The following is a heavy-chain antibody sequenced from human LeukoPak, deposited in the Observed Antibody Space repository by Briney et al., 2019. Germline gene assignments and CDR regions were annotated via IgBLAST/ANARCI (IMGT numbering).Heavy chain of an antibody. CDR3: ARSDIVVVVAATNPDY. V-gene: IGHV3-21*01. CDR1: GFTFSSYS. CDR2: ISSSSSYI. J-gene: IGHJ4*02. Sequence: GGSLRLSCAASGFTFSSYSMNWVRQAPGKGLEWVSSISSSSSYIYYADSVKGRFTISRDNAKNSLYLQMNSLRAEDTAVYYCARSDIVVVVAATNPDYWGQGTLVTVSS. D-gene: IGHD2-15*01.